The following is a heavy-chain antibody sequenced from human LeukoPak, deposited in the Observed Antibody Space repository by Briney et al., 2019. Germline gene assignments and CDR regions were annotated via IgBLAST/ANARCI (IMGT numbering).Heavy chain of an antibody. CDR3: ARGHYYDSSGYLYYFDY. V-gene: IGHV1-69*05. CDR2: IIPIFGTA. D-gene: IGHD3-22*01. J-gene: IGHJ4*02. Sequence: ASVKVSCKASGGTFSSYAISWVRHAPGQGLEWMGGIIPIFGTANYAQKFQGRVTITTDESTSTAYMELSSLRSEDTAVYYCARGHYYDSSGYLYYFDYWGQGTLVTVSS. CDR1: GGTFSSYA.